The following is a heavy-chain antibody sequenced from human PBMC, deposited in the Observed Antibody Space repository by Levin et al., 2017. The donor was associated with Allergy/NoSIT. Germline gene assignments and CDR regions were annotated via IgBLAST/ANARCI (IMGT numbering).Heavy chain of an antibody. V-gene: IGHV4-34*01. CDR1: GGSFSGYY. J-gene: IGHJ3*02. CDR2: INHSGST. CDR3: ARSFSGWYTAPFDAFDI. Sequence: GSLRLSCAVYGGSFSGYYWSWIRQPPGKGLEWIGEINHSGSTNYNPSLKSRVTISVDTSKNQFSLKLSSVTAADTAVYYCARSFSGWYTAPFDAFDIWGQGTMVTVSS. D-gene: IGHD6-19*01.